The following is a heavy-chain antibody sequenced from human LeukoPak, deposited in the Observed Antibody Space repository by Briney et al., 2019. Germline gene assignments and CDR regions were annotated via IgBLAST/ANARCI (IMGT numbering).Heavy chain of an antibody. Sequence: GGSLRLSCTASGFTVRSNYMSWVRQSPRRGLEWVSIMYSGGSTDYADSVKGRFIISRDHSKNTLYLQMNSLRAEDTAVYYCARDRYCSGGSCYGDAFDLWGQGTMVTVSS. D-gene: IGHD2-15*01. CDR2: MYSGGST. J-gene: IGHJ3*01. CDR3: ARDRYCSGGSCYGDAFDL. V-gene: IGHV3-53*01. CDR1: GFTVRSNY.